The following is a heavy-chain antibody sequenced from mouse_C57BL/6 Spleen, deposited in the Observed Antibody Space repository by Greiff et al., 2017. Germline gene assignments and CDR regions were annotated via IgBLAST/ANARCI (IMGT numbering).Heavy chain of an antibody. D-gene: IGHD1-1*01. V-gene: IGHV1-75*01. Sequence: QVQLQQSGPELVKPGASVKISCKASGYTFTDYYINWVKQRPGQGLEWIGWIFPGSGSTYYNEKFKGKATLTVDKSSSTAYMLLSSLTSEDSAVYFCAREGYYYGSSDGLDYWGQGTTLTVSS. CDR3: AREGYYYGSSDGLDY. J-gene: IGHJ2*01. CDR1: GYTFTDYY. CDR2: IFPGSGST.